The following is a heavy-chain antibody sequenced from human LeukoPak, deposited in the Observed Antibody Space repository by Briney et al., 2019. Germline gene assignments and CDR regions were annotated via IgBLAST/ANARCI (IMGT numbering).Heavy chain of an antibody. CDR3: VRSLAAGFDV. V-gene: IGHV3-7*04. J-gene: IGHJ3*01. CDR1: GFTFSDFW. Sequence: PGGSLRLSCAASGFTFSDFWMARVRKAPETGLDRADNMKQDGSEKYYVESAKSRFPISRDTAKTTLYLHMNRLRVEDTALYYRVRSLAAGFDVWGRGTMVTVSS. D-gene: IGHD6-25*01. CDR2: MKQDGSEK.